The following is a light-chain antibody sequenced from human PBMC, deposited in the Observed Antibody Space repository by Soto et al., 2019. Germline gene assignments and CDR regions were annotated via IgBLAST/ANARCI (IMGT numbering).Light chain of an antibody. CDR3: QQYQSYSYT. V-gene: IGKV1-5*03. Sequence: DIQMTQSPSTLPASVGDRVTITCRASQSISSWLAWYQQKPGKAPKLLIHKASTLESGVPSRFSGSGSGTEFTLTISSLQSEDFAIYYCQQYQSYSYTFGQGTKLDIK. CDR2: KAS. J-gene: IGKJ2*01. CDR1: QSISSW.